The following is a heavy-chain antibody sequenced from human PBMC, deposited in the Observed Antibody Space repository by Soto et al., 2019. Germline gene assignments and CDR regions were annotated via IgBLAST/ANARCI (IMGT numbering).Heavy chain of an antibody. D-gene: IGHD6-13*01. V-gene: IGHV3-30-3*01. CDR2: ISYDGSNK. Sequence: GVSPRLSFAASGFTFSSYSTHWVRQAPGKGLEWVAVISYDGSNKYYADSVKGRFTISRDNSKNTLYLQMNSLRAEDTAVYYCARDSRLAAAGTYCHGYWGQGTLVTVSS. CDR1: GFTFSSYS. CDR3: ARDSRLAAAGTYCHGY. J-gene: IGHJ4*02.